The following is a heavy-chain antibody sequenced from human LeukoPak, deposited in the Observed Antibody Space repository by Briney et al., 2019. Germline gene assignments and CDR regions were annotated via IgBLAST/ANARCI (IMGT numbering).Heavy chain of an antibody. CDR1: GYTFTSYG. CDR3: ARGPFSSRWPEFFDY. J-gene: IGHJ4*02. V-gene: IGHV1-18*01. D-gene: IGHD6-13*01. CDR2: ISAYNGNT. Sequence: ASVKVSCKASGYTFTSYGISWVRQAPGQGLEWMGWISAYNGNTNYAQKLQGRVTMTTDTSTSTAYMELGSLRSDDTAVYYCARGPFSSRWPEFFDYRGQGTLVTVSS.